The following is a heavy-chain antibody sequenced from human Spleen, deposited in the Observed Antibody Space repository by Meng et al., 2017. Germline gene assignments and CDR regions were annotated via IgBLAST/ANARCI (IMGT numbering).Heavy chain of an antibody. D-gene: IGHD6-19*01. CDR2: INHSGST. CDR1: GGSFSDYY. CDR3: ASWIYSCGWQ. Sequence: QVQPQQWGSGLLKPSETLSRTCVVSGGSFSDYYWSWIRQPPGKGLEWIGEINHSGSTNYNPSLESRATISVDTSQNNLSLKLSSVTAADSAVYYCASWIYSCGWQWGQGALVTVSS. J-gene: IGHJ4*02. V-gene: IGHV4-34*01.